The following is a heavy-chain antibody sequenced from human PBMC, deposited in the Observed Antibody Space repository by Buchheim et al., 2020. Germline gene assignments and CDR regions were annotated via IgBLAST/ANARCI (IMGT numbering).Heavy chain of an antibody. CDR2: ISSDGSNK. D-gene: IGHD6-19*01. CDR1: GFTFSSYG. CDR3: AKMASGGSGSLPEFDY. Sequence: QVQLVESGGGVVQPGRSLRLSCAASGFTFSSYGMHWVRQAPGKGLEWVAVISSDGSNKYYADSVKGRFTISRDNSKNTLYLQMNSLRAEDTAVYYCAKMASGGSGSLPEFDYWGQGTL. V-gene: IGHV3-30*18. J-gene: IGHJ4*02.